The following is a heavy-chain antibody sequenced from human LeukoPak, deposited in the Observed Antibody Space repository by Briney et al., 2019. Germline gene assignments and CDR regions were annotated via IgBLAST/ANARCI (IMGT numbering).Heavy chain of an antibody. Sequence: GGSLRLSCAASGFTFSSYSMNWVRQAPGKGLEWVSSISSSSSYIYHADTVKGRFTISKDNAKNSLYLQMISLRAEDTAVYYFARGECSGGSCSWEGYYFDYWGQGTLVTVSS. J-gene: IGHJ4*02. CDR1: GFTFSSYS. D-gene: IGHD2-15*01. CDR3: ARGECSGGSCSWEGYYFDY. V-gene: IGHV3-21*01. CDR2: ISSSSSYI.